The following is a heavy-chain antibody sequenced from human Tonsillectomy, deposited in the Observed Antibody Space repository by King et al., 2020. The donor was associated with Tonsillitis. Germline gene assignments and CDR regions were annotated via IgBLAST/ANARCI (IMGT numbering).Heavy chain of an antibody. CDR3: ASIHSDYGGYWYHDL. J-gene: IGHJ2*01. CDR1: GGSISSSSYY. D-gene: IGHD4-23*01. CDR2: IYYSGTT. Sequence: QLQESGPGLVKPSETLSLTCTVSGGSISSSSYYWGWIRQPPGKGLEWIGGIYYSGTTYYNPSLKSRVTLSVDTSKNQFSLKLGSVTAADTAVYHCASIHSDYGGYWYHDLWGRGTLVTVSS. V-gene: IGHV4-39*01.